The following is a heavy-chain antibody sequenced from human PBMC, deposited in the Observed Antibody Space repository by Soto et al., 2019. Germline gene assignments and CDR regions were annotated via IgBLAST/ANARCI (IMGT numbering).Heavy chain of an antibody. V-gene: IGHV1-69*06. J-gene: IGHJ5*02. D-gene: IGHD5-12*01. Sequence: QVQLVQSGAEVKKPGCSVKVSCEASGGTFRGHAISWVRQAPGQGPEWMGGLIPLFGTTQYAQNFQDRLAITAAKSTSTAYMELTSLRFEDTAIYYCSRGPNCGYRFDAWCQGTLFTVSS. CDR1: GGTFRGHA. CDR2: LIPLFGTT. CDR3: SRGPNCGYRFDA.